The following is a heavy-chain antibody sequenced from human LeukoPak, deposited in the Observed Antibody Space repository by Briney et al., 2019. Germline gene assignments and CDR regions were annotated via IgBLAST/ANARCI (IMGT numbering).Heavy chain of an antibody. V-gene: IGHV1-24*01. D-gene: IGHD3-16*02. CDR3: ASRRHDYVWGSYRPTAEYFQH. CDR2: FDPEGGET. J-gene: IGHJ1*01. Sequence: ASVKVSCKVSGYTLTELSMHWVRQAPGKGLEWMGGFDPEGGETIYAQQFQGRVTMTEDTSTDTAYMELSSLRSEDTAVYYCASRRHDYVWGSYRPTAEYFQHWGQGTLVTVSS. CDR1: GYTLTELS.